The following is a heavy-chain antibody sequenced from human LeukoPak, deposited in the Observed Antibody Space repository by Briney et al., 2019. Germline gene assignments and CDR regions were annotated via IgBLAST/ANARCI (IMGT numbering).Heavy chain of an antibody. CDR2: IYHSGTT. V-gene: IGHV4-31*03. J-gene: IGHJ4*02. Sequence: PSETLSLTCTVSGDSMTRGGYSWSWVRQHPGKGLEWIGFIYHSGTTFYNPSLEGRAAISVDTSQNQFSLKLTSVTAADTAVYYCARAVDYRNYFDYWGQGTLVTVSS. D-gene: IGHD4-11*01. CDR1: GDSMTRGGYS. CDR3: ARAVDYRNYFDY.